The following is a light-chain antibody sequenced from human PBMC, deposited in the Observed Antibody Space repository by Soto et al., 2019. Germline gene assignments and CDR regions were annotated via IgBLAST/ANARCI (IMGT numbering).Light chain of an antibody. CDR1: QTITNY. Sequence: DIQMTQSPSSLSASVGDRVTITCRASQTITNYLNWYQQRPGKAPNLLIYAASSLQSGVPSRFSGSGSGTDFTLTISSLQPEDFATYYCQQVDSYPLTFGGGTKVDIK. CDR2: AAS. V-gene: IGKV1-39*01. J-gene: IGKJ4*01. CDR3: QQVDSYPLT.